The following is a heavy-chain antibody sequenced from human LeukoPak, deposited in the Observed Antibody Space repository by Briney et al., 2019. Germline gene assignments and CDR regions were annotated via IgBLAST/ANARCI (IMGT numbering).Heavy chain of an antibody. D-gene: IGHD3-22*01. CDR1: GGSISSYY. Sequence: PSETLSLTCTVSGGSISSYYWSWIRQPPGKGLEWIGYIYYSGSTNYNPSLKSRVTISVDTSKNQFSLKLSSVTAADTAVYYCAREVPYYYDSSAYDAFDIWGQGTMVTVSS. J-gene: IGHJ3*02. CDR3: AREVPYYYDSSAYDAFDI. V-gene: IGHV4-59*01. CDR2: IYYSGST.